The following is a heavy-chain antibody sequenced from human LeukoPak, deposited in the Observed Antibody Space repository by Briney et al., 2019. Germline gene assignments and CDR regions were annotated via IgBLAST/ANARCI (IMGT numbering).Heavy chain of an antibody. CDR3: ARVFNPTPFDI. Sequence: ASVKVSCKASEYTFTAYYMHWVRRAPGQGLEWMGWINPNSGGTNYAQKFQGRVTMTRDTSISTAYMELSRLRSDDKAVYYCARVFNPTPFDIWGQGTMVTVSS. CDR1: EYTFTAYY. V-gene: IGHV1-2*02. D-gene: IGHD2-21*01. J-gene: IGHJ3*02. CDR2: INPNSGGT.